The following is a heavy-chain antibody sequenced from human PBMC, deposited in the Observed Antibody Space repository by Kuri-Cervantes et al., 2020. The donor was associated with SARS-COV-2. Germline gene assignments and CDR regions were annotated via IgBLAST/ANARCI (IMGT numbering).Heavy chain of an antibody. CDR1: GGSFSGYY. D-gene: IGHD3-9*01. J-gene: IGHJ4*02. V-gene: IGHV4-39*01. CDR2: IYYSGST. Sequence: SETLSLTCAVYGGSFSGYYWGWIRQPPGKGLEWIGSIYYSGSTYYNPSLKSRVTISVDTSKNQFSLKLSSVTAADTAVYYCARHPVYYDILTGYYTPYYFDYWGQGTLVTVSS. CDR3: ARHPVYYDILTGYYTPYYFDY.